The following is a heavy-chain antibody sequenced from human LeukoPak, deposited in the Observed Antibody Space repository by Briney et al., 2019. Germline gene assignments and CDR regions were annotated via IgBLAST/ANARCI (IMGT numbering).Heavy chain of an antibody. J-gene: IGHJ4*02. CDR2: IKQDGSEK. CDR3: AKELRIGSGCYDY. V-gene: IGHV3-7*03. D-gene: IGHD6-19*01. Sequence: GGSLRLSCAASGFTFSSYWTSWVRQAPGKGLEWVANIKQDGSEKYYVDSVKGRFTISRDNAKNSLYLQMNSLRAEDTALYYCAKELRIGSGCYDYWGQGTLVTVSS. CDR1: GFTFSSYW.